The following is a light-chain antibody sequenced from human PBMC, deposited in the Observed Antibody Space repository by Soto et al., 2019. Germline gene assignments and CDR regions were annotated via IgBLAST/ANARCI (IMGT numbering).Light chain of an antibody. CDR1: QSISTW. J-gene: IGKJ1*01. CDR3: QQYNDYSWT. Sequence: DIQMTQSPSTLSVSVGDRVTITCRASQSISTWLAWYQQKPGKAPNLLIYKASSLESGVPSRFSGSGSGTEFTLTISSLQPDDSATYYCQQYNDYSWTFGQGTKVDIK. V-gene: IGKV1-5*03. CDR2: KAS.